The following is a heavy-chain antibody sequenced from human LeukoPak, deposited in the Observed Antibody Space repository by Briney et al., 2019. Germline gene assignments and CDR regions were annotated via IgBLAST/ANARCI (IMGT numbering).Heavy chain of an antibody. Sequence: ASVKVSCKASGGTFSSYAISWVRQATGQGLEWMGWMNPNSGNAGYAQKFQGRVTMTRDTSISTAYMELSSLRSEDTAVYYCARDGSGPPPFDYWGQGTLVTVSS. V-gene: IGHV1-8*02. CDR3: ARDGSGPPPFDY. J-gene: IGHJ4*02. CDR1: GGTFSSYA. CDR2: MNPNSGNA. D-gene: IGHD6-19*01.